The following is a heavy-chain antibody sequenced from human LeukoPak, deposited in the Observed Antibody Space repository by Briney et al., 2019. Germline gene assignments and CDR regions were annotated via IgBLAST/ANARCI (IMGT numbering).Heavy chain of an antibody. D-gene: IGHD3-10*01. V-gene: IGHV3-21*01. Sequence: GGSLRLSCAASGFTFNTYDMNWVRQAPGKGLEWVAAISSHGTYIYYADSVEGRFTTSRDNAKNSLYLQMSSLRVGDTAVYYCAREVQGVWNWLDRWGQGTLVTVSS. CDR2: ISSHGTYI. CDR3: AREVQGVWNWLDR. CDR1: GFTFNTYD. J-gene: IGHJ5*02.